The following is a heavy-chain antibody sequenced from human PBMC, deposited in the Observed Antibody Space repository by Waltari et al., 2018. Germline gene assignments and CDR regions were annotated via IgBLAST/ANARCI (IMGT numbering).Heavy chain of an antibody. Sequence: QVQLQQWGAGLLKPSETLSLTCAVYGGSFSCYYWSWIRQPPGKGLEWIGEINHSGRTNYNPSLKGGVTISIDTSKNQFSLKLSSVTAADTAVYYCARGINQLLYIYYYYGMDVWGQGTTVTVSS. J-gene: IGHJ6*02. V-gene: IGHV4-34*01. CDR1: GGSFSCYY. CDR2: INHSGRT. CDR3: ARGINQLLYIYYYYGMDV. D-gene: IGHD2-2*02.